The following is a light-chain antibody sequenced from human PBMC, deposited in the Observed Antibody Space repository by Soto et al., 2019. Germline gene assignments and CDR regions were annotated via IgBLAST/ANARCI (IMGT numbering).Light chain of an antibody. CDR1: QSVSSN. Sequence: ELVMTQSPATLSVTPVERATLSFGASQSVSSNLAWYQQKPGQAPRLLIYGASTRASGVPDRFSGSGSGTDFTLTISSLQADDVAVYYCQQYYFIPWTYGQGTKVDIK. CDR2: GAS. CDR3: QQYYFIPWT. V-gene: IGKV3-15*01. J-gene: IGKJ1*01.